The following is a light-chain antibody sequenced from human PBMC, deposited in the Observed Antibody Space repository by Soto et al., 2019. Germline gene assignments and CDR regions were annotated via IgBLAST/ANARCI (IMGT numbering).Light chain of an antibody. CDR3: QQRSNWLT. Sequence: EIVLTQSPGTLSLSPGERATLSCSASQSVSSYLAWYQQKPGQAPRLLIYDASNRATGIPARFSGSGSGTDFTLTISSLEPEDFAVYYCQQRSNWLTFGGGTKVEIK. CDR1: QSVSSY. V-gene: IGKV3-11*01. CDR2: DAS. J-gene: IGKJ4*01.